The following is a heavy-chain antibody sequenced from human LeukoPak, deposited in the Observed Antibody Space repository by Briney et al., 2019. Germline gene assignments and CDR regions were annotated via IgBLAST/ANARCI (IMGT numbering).Heavy chain of an antibody. Sequence: ASVKVSCKASGYTFTSYDINWVRQATGQGLEWMGWMNPNSGNTGYAQKFQGRVTMTRNTSISTAYMELSSLRSEDTAAYYCARLMGSESLDFYYYYGMDVWGQGTTVTVSS. CDR1: GYTFTSYD. CDR2: MNPNSGNT. J-gene: IGHJ6*02. V-gene: IGHV1-8*01. D-gene: IGHD2-8*01. CDR3: ARLMGSESLDFYYYYGMDV.